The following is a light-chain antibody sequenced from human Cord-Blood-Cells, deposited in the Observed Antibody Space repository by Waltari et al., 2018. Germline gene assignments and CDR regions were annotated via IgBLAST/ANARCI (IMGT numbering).Light chain of an antibody. CDR3: QQRSNWPPIT. CDR2: DAS. J-gene: IGKJ5*01. CDR1: QSVSSY. V-gene: IGKV3-11*01. Sequence: EIVLTQSPATLSLSPGERATLSCRASQSVSSYLAWYQQKPGQAPRLLIDDASNRATGSPARFVGSGSGTDFTLTISSVEPEDFAVYYCQQRSNWPPITFGQGTRLEIK.